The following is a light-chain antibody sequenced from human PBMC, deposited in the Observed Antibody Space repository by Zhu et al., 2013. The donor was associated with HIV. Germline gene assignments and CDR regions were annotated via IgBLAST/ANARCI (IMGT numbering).Light chain of an antibody. J-gene: IGLJ1*01. V-gene: IGLV2-14*01. CDR2: EVS. Sequence: QSALTQPASVSGSPGQSITISCTGTSSDVGGYNYVSWYQQHPGKAPKLMIYEVSNRPSGVSNRFSGSKSGNTASLTISGLQAEDEADYYCSSYTAAALLYVFGTGPRSPS. CDR1: SSDVGGYNY. CDR3: SSYTAAALLYV.